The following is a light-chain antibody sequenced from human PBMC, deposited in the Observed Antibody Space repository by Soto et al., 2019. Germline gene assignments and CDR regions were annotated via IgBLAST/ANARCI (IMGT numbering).Light chain of an antibody. CDR3: QQYGSTPLAIT. J-gene: IGKJ5*01. V-gene: IGKV3-20*01. Sequence: EIVLTQSPGTLSLSPGERATLSCRASQSVSSSYLAWYQKKPGQAPRLLIYGSSSRATGIPDRFGSSGSGTDLTLTLSRLEPEDFAVYYCQQYGSTPLAITFGQGTRLEIK. CDR2: GSS. CDR1: QSVSSSY.